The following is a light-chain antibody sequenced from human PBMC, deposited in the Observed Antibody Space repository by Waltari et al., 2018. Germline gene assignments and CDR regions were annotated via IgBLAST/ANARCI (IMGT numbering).Light chain of an antibody. J-gene: IGKJ1*01. CDR1: QSLLHGSGNTF. CDR3: MQARQTPWT. CDR2: LVS. Sequence: DIVMTQSPLSLSVTPGEPASISCRSSQSLLHGSGNTFFDWYLQKPGQSPQLLLYLVSNRASGVPDRFSGSGSGTDFTLKISRVEAEDVGVYFCMQARQTPWTFGQGTKVEIK. V-gene: IGKV2-28*01.